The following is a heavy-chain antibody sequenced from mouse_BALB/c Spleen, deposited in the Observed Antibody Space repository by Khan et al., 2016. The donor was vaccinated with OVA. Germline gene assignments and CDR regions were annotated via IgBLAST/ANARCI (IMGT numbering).Heavy chain of an antibody. V-gene: IGHV2-6-1*01. CDR1: GFSLTNYG. J-gene: IGHJ4*01. D-gene: IGHD2-10*01. CDR2: MWSDGST. CDR3: ARQPYYHYNVMDY. Sequence: VELVESGPGLVAPSQSLPITCTISGFSLTNYGIHWVRQPPGKGLEWLVLMWSDGSTTYNSALKSRLTISKDNSKSQVFLKMNSHQTDDTAMYFCARQPYYHYNVMDYWGQGTSVTVSS.